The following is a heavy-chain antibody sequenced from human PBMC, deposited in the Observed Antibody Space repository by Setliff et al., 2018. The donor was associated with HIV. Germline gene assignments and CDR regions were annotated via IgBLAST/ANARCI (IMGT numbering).Heavy chain of an antibody. CDR2: ISGSGGST. J-gene: IGHJ6*03. CDR3: AKRRVCNTSCYIVDYMDV. V-gene: IGHV3-23*01. Sequence: GGSLRLSCAASGFTFSSYAMSWVRQAPGKGLEWVSAISGSGGSTYYADSVKGRFTISRDNSKNTLYLQMNSLRAEDTAIYYCAKRRVCNTSCYIVDYMDVWGKGTTVTVS. D-gene: IGHD2-21*01. CDR1: GFTFSSYA.